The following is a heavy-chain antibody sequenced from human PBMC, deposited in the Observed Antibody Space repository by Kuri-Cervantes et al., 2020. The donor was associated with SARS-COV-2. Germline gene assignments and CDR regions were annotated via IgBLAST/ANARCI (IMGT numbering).Heavy chain of an antibody. D-gene: IGHD1-26*01. CDR2: IYTSGST. Sequence: GSLRLSCTVSGGSISSYYWSWIRQPAGKGLEWIGRIYTSGSTNYNPSLKSRVTMSVDTSKNQFSLKLSSVTAADTAVYYCARVSGSGSNWAWYFDLWGRGTLVTVSS. J-gene: IGHJ2*01. V-gene: IGHV4-4*07. CDR1: GGSISSYY. CDR3: ARVSGSGSNWAWYFDL.